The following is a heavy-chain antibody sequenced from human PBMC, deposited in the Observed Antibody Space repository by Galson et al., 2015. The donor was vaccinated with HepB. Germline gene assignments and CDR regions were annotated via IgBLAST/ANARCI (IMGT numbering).Heavy chain of an antibody. CDR3: ARVLRGSGSYFNWYFDL. CDR1: GGSISSYY. D-gene: IGHD1-26*01. Sequence: ETLSLTCTVSGGSISSYYWSWIRQPPGKGLEWIGYIYYSGSTNYNPSLKSRVTISVDTSKNQFSLKLSSVTAADTAVYYCARVLRGSGSYFNWYFDLWGRGTLVTVSS. J-gene: IGHJ2*01. V-gene: IGHV4-59*01. CDR2: IYYSGST.